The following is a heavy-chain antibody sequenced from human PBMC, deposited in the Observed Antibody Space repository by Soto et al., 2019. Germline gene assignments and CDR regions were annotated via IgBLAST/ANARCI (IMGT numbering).Heavy chain of an antibody. Sequence: PSETLSLTCAVYGGSFSGYYWSWIRQPPGKGLEWIGEINHSGSTNYNPSLKSRVTISVDTSKNQFSLKLSSVTAADTAVYYCARDVVTYYYGSGSYYYYYYGMDVWGQGTTVTVSS. CDR2: INHSGST. J-gene: IGHJ6*02. CDR3: ARDVVTYYYGSGSYYYYYYGMDV. D-gene: IGHD3-10*01. V-gene: IGHV4-34*01. CDR1: GGSFSGYY.